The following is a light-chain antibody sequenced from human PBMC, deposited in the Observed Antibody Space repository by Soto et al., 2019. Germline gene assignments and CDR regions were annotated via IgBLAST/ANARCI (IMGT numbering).Light chain of an antibody. CDR1: QIFGSTK. V-gene: IGKV3-20*01. Sequence: EIVLAQSPGTLSLPPGERATLSCSASQIFGSTKIAWFQQKPGQAPRLLMYGASSRGTGVPDRFSGGGSGTDFTLTISRLEPEDFAVYYCLQYDTSPLTFGGGTKVGIK. CDR3: LQYDTSPLT. J-gene: IGKJ4*01. CDR2: GAS.